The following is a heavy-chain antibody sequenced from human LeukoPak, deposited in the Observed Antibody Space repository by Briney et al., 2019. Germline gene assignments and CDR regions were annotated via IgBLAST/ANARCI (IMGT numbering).Heavy chain of an antibody. J-gene: IGHJ4*02. CDR3: ARVDSGWFDWFRF. CDR2: INHSGST. V-gene: IGHV4-34*01. Sequence: SETLSLTCAVYGGTFSGYYWSWIRQPPGKGLEWIGEINHSGSTNYNPSLKSRVTISVDTSKNQFSLKLSSVTAADTAVYYCARVDSGWFDWFRFWGQGTLVTVSS. CDR1: GGTFSGYY. D-gene: IGHD6-19*01.